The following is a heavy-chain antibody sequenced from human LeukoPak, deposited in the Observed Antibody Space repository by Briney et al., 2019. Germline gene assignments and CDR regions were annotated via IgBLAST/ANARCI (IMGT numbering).Heavy chain of an antibody. V-gene: IGHV3-23*01. CDR2: IANSGDNT. CDR1: GFTFSSYA. D-gene: IGHD5-24*01. CDR3: VKSAGKDGYRDSFDM. Sequence: PGGSLRLSCAASGFTFSSYALGWVRQAPGKGLEWVSTIANSGDNTYYADSVKGRFTISRDNFRNTLHLQMNSLRAEDTAVYYCVKSAGKDGYRDSFDMWGQGTVVTVSS. J-gene: IGHJ3*02.